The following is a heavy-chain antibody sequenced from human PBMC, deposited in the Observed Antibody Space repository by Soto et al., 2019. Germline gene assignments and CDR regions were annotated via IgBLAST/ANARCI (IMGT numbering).Heavy chain of an antibody. J-gene: IGHJ4*02. CDR1: GYTFTDYG. CDR3: ARSGYGATFLVAY. CDR2: ISPYNGHT. V-gene: IGHV1-18*03. D-gene: IGHD5-12*01. Sequence: QVQLVQSGAEVKKPGASVKVSCKASGYTFTDYGISWVRQAPGQGLEWMGWISPYNGHTKFVQKFQGRVTMTTDTSTNTAYMEMKTLGSDDIAVYYCARSGYGATFLVAYWGQGTLVTVSS.